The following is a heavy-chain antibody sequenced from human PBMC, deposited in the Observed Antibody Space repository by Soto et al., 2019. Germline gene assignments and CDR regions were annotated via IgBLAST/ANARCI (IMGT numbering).Heavy chain of an antibody. V-gene: IGHV3-33*01. CDR1: GFSFSTYG. CDR2: IWYDGSNE. J-gene: IGHJ6*02. D-gene: IGHD3-3*01. Sequence: QVQLVESGGGVVQPGRPLRLSCAASGFSFSTYGMHWVRQTPGRGLDWVAVIWYDGSNEYYADSVKGRFTISRDNSKSTLYLQMYGLRAEDPVVYYCVRDFGVHTARAWLGMHVWGQGTTVTVSS. CDR3: VRDFGVHTARAWLGMHV.